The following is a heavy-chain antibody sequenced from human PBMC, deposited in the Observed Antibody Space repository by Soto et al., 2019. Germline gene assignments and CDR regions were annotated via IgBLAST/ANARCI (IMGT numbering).Heavy chain of an antibody. CDR1: GFTFSSYW. CDR2: IKQDGSEK. V-gene: IGHV3-7*01. Sequence: GGSLSLSCAASGFTFSSYWMSWVRQAPGKGREWVANIKQDGSEKYYVDSEKGRFTISRDNAKNSLYLQMNSLRAEDTAVYYCAAGGRRRWFDPWGQGTLVTVSS. CDR3: AAGGRRRWFDP. J-gene: IGHJ5*02. D-gene: IGHD3-16*01.